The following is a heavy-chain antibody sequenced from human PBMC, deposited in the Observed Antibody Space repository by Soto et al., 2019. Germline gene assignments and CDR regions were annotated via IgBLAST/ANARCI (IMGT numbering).Heavy chain of an antibody. CDR2: IIPIFGTA. Sequence: QVQLVQSGAEVKKPGSSVKVSCKASGGTFSSYAISWVRQAPGQGLEWMGGIIPIFGTANYAQKFQGRVTITSDESKSTAYMRLSSLRSEDTAVYYCARAPGSDIVVVPAAPVRRRVWFDPWGQGTLVTVSS. CDR1: GGTFSSYA. V-gene: IGHV1-69*01. J-gene: IGHJ5*02. CDR3: ARAPGSDIVVVPAAPVRRRVWFDP. D-gene: IGHD2-2*01.